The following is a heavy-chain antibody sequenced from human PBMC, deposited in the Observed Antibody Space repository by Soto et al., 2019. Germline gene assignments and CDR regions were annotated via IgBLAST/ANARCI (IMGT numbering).Heavy chain of an antibody. V-gene: IGHV4-59*01. Sequence: PSETLSLTCTVSGGSISSYYWSWIRQPPGKGLEWIGYIYYSGSTNYNPSLKSRVTISVDTSKNQYSLKLSSVTAADTGVYYCARDGRFDGYYSSGAGDALDIWGQGTMVTVSS. J-gene: IGHJ3*02. CDR1: GGSISSYY. D-gene: IGHD3-10*01. CDR3: ARDGRFDGYYSSGAGDALDI. CDR2: IYYSGST.